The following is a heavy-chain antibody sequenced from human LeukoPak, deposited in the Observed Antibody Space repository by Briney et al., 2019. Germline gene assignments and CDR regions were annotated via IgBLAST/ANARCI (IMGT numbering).Heavy chain of an antibody. CDR2: INPNSGGT. Sequence: ASVKVSCKASGYTFTGYYMHWVRQAPGQGLEYMGWINPNSGGTSYAQQFQGRVTMTRDTSISTAYMELSRLRSDDTAVYYCARGGPTVTTSDSGWFDPWGQGTLVTVSS. J-gene: IGHJ5*02. V-gene: IGHV1-2*02. CDR3: ARGGPTVTTSDSGWFDP. CDR1: GYTFTGYY. D-gene: IGHD4-17*01.